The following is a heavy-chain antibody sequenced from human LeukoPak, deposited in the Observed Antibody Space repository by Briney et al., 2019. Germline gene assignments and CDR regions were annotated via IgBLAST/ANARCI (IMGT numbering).Heavy chain of an antibody. J-gene: IGHJ4*02. CDR2: IIPIFGTA. D-gene: IGHD3-16*02. CDR1: GGTFSSYA. Sequence: SVKVSCKASGGTFSSYAISWVRQAPGQGLEWMGGIIPIFGTANYAQKFQGRVTITADESTSTAHMELSSLRSEDTAVYYCARASGGLRLGELSFWGQGTLVTVSS. CDR3: ARASGGLRLGELSF. V-gene: IGHV1-69*13.